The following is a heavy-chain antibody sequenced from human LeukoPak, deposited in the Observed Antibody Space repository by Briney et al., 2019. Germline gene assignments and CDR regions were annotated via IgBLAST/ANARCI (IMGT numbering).Heavy chain of an antibody. CDR1: GFTFSSYW. Sequence: GGSLRLSCAASGFTFSSYWMSWVRQAPGKGLEWVADIKQDGSEKYYVDSVKGRFTISRDNAKNSPYLQMNSLRAEDTAVYYCAILALYYSGSYYGDAFDIWGQGTMVTVSS. D-gene: IGHD1-26*01. J-gene: IGHJ3*02. CDR3: AILALYYSGSYYGDAFDI. V-gene: IGHV3-7*05. CDR2: IKQDGSEK.